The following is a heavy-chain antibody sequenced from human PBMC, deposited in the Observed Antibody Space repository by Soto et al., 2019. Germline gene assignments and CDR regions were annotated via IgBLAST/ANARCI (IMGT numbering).Heavy chain of an antibody. CDR1: GYSSTNYW. D-gene: IGHD3-9*01. V-gene: IGHV5-51*01. J-gene: IGHJ4*02. CDR2: INPADSDT. Sequence: PGESLKISCKGSGYSSTNYWIGWVRQMPGKGLEWMGIINPADSDTRYSPSFQGQVTVSVDKSISTAYLQRGSLKASDTAMYYCVRPDSTGYYSHWGQGTPVTVSS. CDR3: VRPDSTGYYSH.